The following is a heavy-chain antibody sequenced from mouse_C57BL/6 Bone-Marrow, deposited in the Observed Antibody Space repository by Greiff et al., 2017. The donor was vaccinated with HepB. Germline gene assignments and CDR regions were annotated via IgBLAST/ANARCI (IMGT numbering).Heavy chain of an antibody. Sequence: EVHLVESEGGLVQPGSSMKLSCTASGFTFSDYYMAWVRQVPEKGLEWVANINYDGSSTYYLDSLKSRFIISRDNAKNILYLQMSSLKSEDTATYYCARDPDYGNYWYFDVWGTGTTVTVSS. CDR3: ARDPDYGNYWYFDV. CDR1: GFTFSDYY. CDR2: INYDGSST. J-gene: IGHJ1*03. V-gene: IGHV5-16*01. D-gene: IGHD2-1*01.